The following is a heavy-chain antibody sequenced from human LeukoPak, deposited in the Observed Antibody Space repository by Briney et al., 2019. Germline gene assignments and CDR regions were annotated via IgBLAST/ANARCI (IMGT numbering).Heavy chain of an antibody. D-gene: IGHD2-15*01. J-gene: IGHJ3*02. CDR3: ATPVVDAFDI. Sequence: GGSLRLSCAASGFTFSSYNMNWVRQAPGKGLEWVSYISRSSSTTYYADSVKGRFTISRDNSKNTLYLQMNSLRAEDTAVYYCATPVVDAFDIWGQGTMVTVSS. V-gene: IGHV3-48*01. CDR2: ISRSSSTT. CDR1: GFTFSSYN.